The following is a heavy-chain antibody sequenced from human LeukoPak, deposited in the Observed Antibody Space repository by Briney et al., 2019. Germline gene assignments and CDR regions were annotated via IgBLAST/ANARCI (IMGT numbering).Heavy chain of an antibody. V-gene: IGHV4-34*01. D-gene: IGHD3-22*01. CDR1: GGSFSGYY. Sequence: LETLSLTCAVYGGSFSGYYWSWIRQPPGKGLEWIGEINHSGSTNYNPSLKSRVTISVDTSKNQFSLKLSSVTAADTAVYYCARRQKSYYYDSSGYYTPTSYFDYWGQGTLVTVSS. J-gene: IGHJ4*02. CDR3: ARRQKSYYYDSSGYYTPTSYFDY. CDR2: INHSGST.